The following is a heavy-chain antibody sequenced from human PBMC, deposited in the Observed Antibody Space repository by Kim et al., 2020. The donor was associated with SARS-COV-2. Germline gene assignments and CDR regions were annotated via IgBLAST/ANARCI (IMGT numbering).Heavy chain of an antibody. J-gene: IGHJ4*02. D-gene: IGHD3-10*01. V-gene: IGHV3-30-3*01. CDR3: ASRGFGDRGFHDY. CDR2: ISYDGSNK. Sequence: GGSLRLSCAASGFTFSSYAMHWVRQAPGKGLEWVAVISYDGSNKYYADSVKGRFTISRDNSKNTLYLQMNSLRAEDTAVYYCASRGFGDRGFHDYWGQGTLVTVSS. CDR1: GFTFSSYA.